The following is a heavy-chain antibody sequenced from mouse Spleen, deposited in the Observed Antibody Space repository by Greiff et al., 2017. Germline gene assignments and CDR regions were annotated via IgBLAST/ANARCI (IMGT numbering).Heavy chain of an antibody. Sequence: VQLQQSGAELVRPGASVTLSCKASGYTFTDYEMHWVKQTPVHGLEWIGAIDPETGGTAYNQKFKGKAILTADKSSSTAYMELRSLTSEDSAVYYCTRGEALPYWGQGTLVTVSA. V-gene: IGHV1-15*01. D-gene: IGHD3-2*02. CDR2: IDPETGGT. CDR3: TRGEALPY. CDR1: GYTFTDYE. J-gene: IGHJ3*01.